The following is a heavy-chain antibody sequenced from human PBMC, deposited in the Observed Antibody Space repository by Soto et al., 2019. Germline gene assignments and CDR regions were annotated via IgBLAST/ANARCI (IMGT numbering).Heavy chain of an antibody. V-gene: IGHV3-30*18. Sequence: GGSLRLSCAASGFTFSSYGMHWVRQAPGKGLEWVAVISYDGSNKYYADSVKGRFTISRDNSKNTLYLQMNSLRAEDTAVYYCAKEFVVVGFDYWGQGTLVTVSS. CDR1: GFTFSSYG. D-gene: IGHD2-15*01. CDR3: AKEFVVVGFDY. J-gene: IGHJ4*02. CDR2: ISYDGSNK.